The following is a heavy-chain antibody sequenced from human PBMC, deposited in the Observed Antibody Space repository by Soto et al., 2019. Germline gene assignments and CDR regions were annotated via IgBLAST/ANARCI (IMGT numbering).Heavy chain of an antibody. CDR3: AKTQGVENPGYPTFYFDF. V-gene: IGHV3-23*01. CDR2: TTDTGGRT. Sequence: PGGSLRLSCVASGFIFNDYAMSWVRQAPGKGLEWVSGTTDTGGRTFYADSVKGRFTVSRDRHTLYLHMGSLRAEDTAIYYCAKTQGVENPGYPTFYFDFWGQGALVTVSS. CDR1: GFIFNDYA. D-gene: IGHD3-9*01. J-gene: IGHJ4*02.